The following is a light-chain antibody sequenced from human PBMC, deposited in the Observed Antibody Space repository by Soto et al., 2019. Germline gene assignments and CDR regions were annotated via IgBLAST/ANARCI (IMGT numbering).Light chain of an antibody. J-gene: IGKJ1*01. Sequence: DIQMTQPPSSLSASVGDRVTITCRASQNIENFLNWYQQKPGKAPKLLISSASSVRSGFPSRFSGSGSGTDFTLAISSLQPEDVATYHCHQCYTAPAFGQGTKVDIK. CDR2: SAS. CDR1: QNIENF. CDR3: HQCYTAPA. V-gene: IGKV1-39*01.